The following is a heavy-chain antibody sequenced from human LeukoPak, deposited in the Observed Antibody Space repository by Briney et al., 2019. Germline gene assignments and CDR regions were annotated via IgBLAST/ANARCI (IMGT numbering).Heavy chain of an antibody. CDR2: ISYDGSNK. V-gene: IGHV3-30-3*01. CDR3: AKDFHLPCIAADY. J-gene: IGHJ4*02. CDR1: GFTFSSYA. D-gene: IGHD6-13*01. Sequence: PGGSLRLSCAASGFTFSSYAMHWVRQAPGKGLEWVAVISYDGSNKYYADSVKGRFTISRDNSKNTLYLQMNSLRAEDTAVYYCAKDFHLPCIAADYWGQGTLVTVSS.